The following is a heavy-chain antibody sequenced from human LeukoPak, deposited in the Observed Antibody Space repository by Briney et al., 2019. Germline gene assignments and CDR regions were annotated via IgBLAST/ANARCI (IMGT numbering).Heavy chain of an antibody. Sequence: GGSLRLSCAASGFTLSSFAMSWARQAPGQGMEWVSVISGSGGSTFYADSVKGRFTISRDNSKNTLYLQINSLRADDTAVYFCAKQSAGSSTWYSLHFDYWGEGTRVTVSS. J-gene: IGHJ4*02. CDR3: AKQSAGSSTWYSLHFDY. D-gene: IGHD6-13*01. CDR1: GFTLSSFA. CDR2: ISGSGGST. V-gene: IGHV3-23*01.